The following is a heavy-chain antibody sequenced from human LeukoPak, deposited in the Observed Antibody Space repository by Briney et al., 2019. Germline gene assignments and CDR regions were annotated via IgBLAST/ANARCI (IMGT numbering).Heavy chain of an antibody. J-gene: IGHJ6*03. CDR3: ARDDGAYYLPSMDV. D-gene: IGHD1-26*01. V-gene: IGHV3-48*03. Sequence: PGGSLRLSCAASGFNFNNHEMNWVRQAPGKGLEWVAYISSSGSSMYYADSVKGRFTISRDNAKNSLYLQMNSLRAEDTAVYYCARDDGAYYLPSMDVWGKGTTVTVSS. CDR2: ISSSGSSM. CDR1: GFNFNNHE.